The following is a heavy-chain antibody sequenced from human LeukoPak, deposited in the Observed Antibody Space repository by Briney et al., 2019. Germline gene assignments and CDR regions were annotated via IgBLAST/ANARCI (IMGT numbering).Heavy chain of an antibody. CDR2: ISRSGSTK. CDR1: GFTFSDYN. Sequence: SGGSLRLSCAASGFTFSDYNMRWLRQAPGKGLEWVSSISRSGSTKYYADSVKGRFTISRDNAKNSLFLQMNSLRAEDTAVYYCARVLRYCSGGNCYSGGLGYMDVWGKGTTVTISS. CDR3: ARVLRYCSGGNCYSGGLGYMDV. J-gene: IGHJ6*03. V-gene: IGHV3-11*01. D-gene: IGHD2-15*01.